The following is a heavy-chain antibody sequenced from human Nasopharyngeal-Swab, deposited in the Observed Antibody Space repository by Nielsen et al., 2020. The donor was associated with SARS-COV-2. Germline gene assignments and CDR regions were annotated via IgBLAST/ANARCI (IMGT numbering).Heavy chain of an antibody. Sequence: SLKISCAASGFTFDDYAMHWVRQAPGKGLEWVSGISLNIGSIGYADSVKGRFTISRDNAKNSLYLQMNSLRAEDTALYYCAKLWGYCSGGSCYDAEYFQHWGQGTLVTVPS. CDR2: ISLNIGSI. V-gene: IGHV3-9*01. J-gene: IGHJ1*01. CDR1: GFTFDDYA. CDR3: AKLWGYCSGGSCYDAEYFQH. D-gene: IGHD2-15*01.